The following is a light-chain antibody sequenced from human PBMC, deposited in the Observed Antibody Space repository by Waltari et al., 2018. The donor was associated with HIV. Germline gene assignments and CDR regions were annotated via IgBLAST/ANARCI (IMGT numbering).Light chain of an antibody. Sequence: QLTQAPPSLYASVGDRVTITCRASQIISSYLNWYQQKPKKAPKLLIYAASSLQSEVPSRFSGSGSGADFTLTISSLQPEDFATYYCQQSYSTPRTFGQGTKVEIK. J-gene: IGKJ1*01. CDR3: QQSYSTPRT. V-gene: IGKV1-39*01. CDR2: AAS. CDR1: QIISSY.